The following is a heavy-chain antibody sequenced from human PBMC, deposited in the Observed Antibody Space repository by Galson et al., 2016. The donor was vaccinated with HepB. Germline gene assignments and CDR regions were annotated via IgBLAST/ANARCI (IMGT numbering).Heavy chain of an antibody. CDR3: AKEQYTSRWYAEYYFDY. CDR1: GLTVSDYG. CDR2: ISYDGSNK. Sequence: SLRLSCAASGLTVSDYGMNWVRQAPGKGLEWVAVISYDGSNKYYADSVKGRFTISRDKSKNTLYLQMNSLRAEDTAVYYCAKEQYTSRWYAEYYFDYWGQGTLVTVSS. J-gene: IGHJ4*02. V-gene: IGHV3-30*19. D-gene: IGHD6-13*01.